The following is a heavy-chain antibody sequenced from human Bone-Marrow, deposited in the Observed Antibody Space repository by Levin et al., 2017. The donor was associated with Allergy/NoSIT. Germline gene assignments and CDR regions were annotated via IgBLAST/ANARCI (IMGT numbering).Heavy chain of an antibody. CDR2: ITSRGSGV. CDR1: GFSLSQSN. V-gene: IGHV3-21*01. J-gene: IGHJ6*02. D-gene: IGHD1-26*01. CDR3: ARAPRASGSYGMDI. Sequence: GESLKISCAASGFSLSQSNINWVRQAPGKGLEWVSSITSRGSGVFYSASVKGRFTISRDKSKNLVSLQMDSLGVDDAAVFYCARAPRASGSYGMDIWGPGTTVTVSS.